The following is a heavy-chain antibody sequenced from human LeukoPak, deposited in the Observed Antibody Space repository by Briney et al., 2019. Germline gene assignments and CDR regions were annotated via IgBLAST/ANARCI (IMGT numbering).Heavy chain of an antibody. V-gene: IGHV3-73*01. CDR3: TSTLYYYDSSGYPFGY. CDR2: IRSKANSYAT. Sequence: SGGSLRLSCAASGFTFSGSAMHWVRQASGKGLEWVGRIRSKANSYATAYAASVKGRFTISRDDSKNTAYLQMNSLKTEDTAVYYCTSTLYYYDSSGYPFGYWGQGTLVTVSS. CDR1: GFTFSGSA. D-gene: IGHD3-22*01. J-gene: IGHJ4*02.